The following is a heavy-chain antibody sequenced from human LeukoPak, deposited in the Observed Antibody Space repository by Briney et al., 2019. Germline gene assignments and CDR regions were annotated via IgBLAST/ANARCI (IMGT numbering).Heavy chain of an antibody. CDR2: ISYDGSNK. CDR1: GFTFGSYA. D-gene: IGHD3-10*01. V-gene: IGHV3-30*04. CDR3: ARDGGWFGELYFDY. J-gene: IGHJ4*02. Sequence: GRSLRLSCAASGFTFGSYAMHWVRQAPGKGLEWVAVISYDGSNKYYADSVKGRFTISRDNSKNTLYLQMNSLRAEDTAVYYCARDGGWFGELYFDYWGQGTLVTVSS.